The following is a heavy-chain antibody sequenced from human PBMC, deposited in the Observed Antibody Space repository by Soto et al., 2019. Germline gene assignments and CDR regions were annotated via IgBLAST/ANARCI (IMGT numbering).Heavy chain of an antibody. CDR1: GFTFSGSA. V-gene: IGHV3-73*01. CDR2: IRSKANSYAT. Sequence: TGGSLRLSCAASGFTFSGSAMHWVRQASGKGLEWVGRIRSKANSYATAYAASVKGRFTISRDDSKNTAYLQMNSLKTEDTAVYYCTRPKFDWNLGWFDPWGQGTLVTVSS. CDR3: TRPKFDWNLGWFDP. D-gene: IGHD1-7*01. J-gene: IGHJ5*02.